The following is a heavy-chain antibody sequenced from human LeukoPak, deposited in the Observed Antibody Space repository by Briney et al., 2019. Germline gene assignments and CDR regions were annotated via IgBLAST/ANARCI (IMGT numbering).Heavy chain of an antibody. D-gene: IGHD3-10*01. Sequence: SETLSLTCAVYGGSFSGYYWSWIRQPPGKGLGWIGEINHSGSTNYNPSLKSRVTISVDTSKNQFSLKLSSVTAADTAVYYCARGRGYYYGSGSYYLDYWGQGTLVTVSS. V-gene: IGHV4-34*01. CDR1: GGSFSGYY. J-gene: IGHJ4*02. CDR2: INHSGST. CDR3: ARGRGYYYGSGSYYLDY.